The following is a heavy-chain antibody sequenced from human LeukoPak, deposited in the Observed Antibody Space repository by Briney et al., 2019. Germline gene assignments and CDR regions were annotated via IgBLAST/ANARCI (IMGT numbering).Heavy chain of an antibody. Sequence: SETLSLTCTVSGGSISSYYWSWIRQPPGKGLEWIGYIYYSGSTNYNPSLKSRVTISVDTSKNQFSLKLSSVTAADTAVYYCARDYTKTYAFDIWGQGTMVTVSS. CDR2: IYYSGST. D-gene: IGHD3-16*01. CDR1: GGSISSYY. J-gene: IGHJ3*02. CDR3: ARDYTKTYAFDI. V-gene: IGHV4-59*01.